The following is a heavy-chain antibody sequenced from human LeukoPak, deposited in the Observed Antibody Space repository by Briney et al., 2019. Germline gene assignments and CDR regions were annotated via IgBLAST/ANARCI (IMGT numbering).Heavy chain of an antibody. D-gene: IGHD3-10*01. CDR3: ARVRNWFDP. J-gene: IGHJ5*02. Sequence: SETLSLTCPVSGGTISSGGYYWSWIRQPPGKGLEWIGYIYYSGSTNYNPSLKSRVTISVDTSKNQFSLKLSSVTAADTAVYYCARVRNWFDPWGQGTLVTVSS. CDR1: GGTISSGGYY. CDR2: IYYSGST. V-gene: IGHV4-61*08.